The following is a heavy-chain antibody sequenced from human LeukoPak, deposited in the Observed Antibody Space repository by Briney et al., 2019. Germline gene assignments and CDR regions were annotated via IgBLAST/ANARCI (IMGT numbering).Heavy chain of an antibody. V-gene: IGHV5-51*01. CDR1: GSSFTSYW. D-gene: IGHD1-14*01. CDR2: IYPGDSDT. Sequence: GASLEISCKGSGSSFTSYWIGWVRPLPGKGLGWMGIIYPGDSDTRYSPSFQGQVTISADKSISTAYLQWSSLKASDTAMYYCARNSKPIYYYYGMDVWGQGTTVTVSS. CDR3: ARNSKPIYYYYGMDV. J-gene: IGHJ6*02.